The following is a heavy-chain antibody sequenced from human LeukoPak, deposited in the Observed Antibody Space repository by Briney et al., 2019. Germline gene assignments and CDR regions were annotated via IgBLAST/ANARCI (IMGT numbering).Heavy chain of an antibody. Sequence: GGSLRLSCAASGFTFDDYAMHWVRQAPGKGLEWVSGISWNGGSIGYADSVKGRFAISRDNAKNSLYLQMNSLRAEGTALYYRAKGDYVGAFDIWGQGTMVTVSS. J-gene: IGHJ3*02. CDR1: GFTFDDYA. CDR3: AKGDYVGAFDI. D-gene: IGHD4-17*01. V-gene: IGHV3-9*01. CDR2: ISWNGGSI.